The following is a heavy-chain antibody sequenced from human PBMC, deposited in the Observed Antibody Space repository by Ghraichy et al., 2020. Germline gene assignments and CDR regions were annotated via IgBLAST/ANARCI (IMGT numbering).Heavy chain of an antibody. CDR1: GFTFSSYG. CDR3: ARSGVYWYFDL. D-gene: IGHD3-10*01. J-gene: IGHJ2*01. V-gene: IGHV3-33*01. CDR2: IWYDGSNK. Sequence: GESLNISCAASGFTFSSYGMHWVRQAPGKGLEWVAVIWYDGSNKYYADSVKGRFTISRDNSKNTLYLQMNSLRAEDTAVYYCARSGVYWYFDLWGRGTLVTVAS.